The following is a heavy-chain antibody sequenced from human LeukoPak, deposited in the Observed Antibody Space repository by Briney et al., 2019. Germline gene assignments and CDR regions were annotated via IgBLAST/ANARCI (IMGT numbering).Heavy chain of an antibody. J-gene: IGHJ6*02. D-gene: IGHD6-6*01. CDR3: VRDGPGGIEARKRYYGMDV. Sequence: GGSPRLSCAASGFTFSIYWMSWVRQAPGKGLEWVASINQDGSEKYYVDSVKGRCTISRDNAKTSLYLQMSSLRAEDAAAYYCVRDGPGGIEARKRYYGMDVWGQGTTVSVSS. V-gene: IGHV3-7*05. CDR1: GFTFSIYW. CDR2: INQDGSEK.